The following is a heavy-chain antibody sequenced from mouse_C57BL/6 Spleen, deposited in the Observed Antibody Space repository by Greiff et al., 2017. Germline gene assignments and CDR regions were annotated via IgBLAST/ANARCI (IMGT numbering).Heavy chain of an antibody. J-gene: IGHJ3*01. CDR2: IYPRSGNT. Sequence: QVQLKESGAELARPGASVKLSCKASGYTFTSYGISWVKQRTGQGLEWIGEIYPRSGNTYYNEKFKGKDTLTADKSSSTAYMELRSLTSEDSAVYFCARDDGNYGFAYWGQGTLVTVSA. V-gene: IGHV1-81*01. D-gene: IGHD2-3*01. CDR3: ARDDGNYGFAY. CDR1: GYTFTSYG.